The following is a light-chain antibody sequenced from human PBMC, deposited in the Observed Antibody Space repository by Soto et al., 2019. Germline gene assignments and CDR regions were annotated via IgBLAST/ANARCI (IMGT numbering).Light chain of an antibody. Sequence: EIVLTQSPGTLSLFPGDRATLSCRASHTISSSYLAWYQQKPGQAPRLLMYGISRRATGIPDRFSGSGSGTDFTLTITRLEPEDFAVYYCQQYVTSSPRTFGQGTKVDIK. CDR1: HTISSSY. V-gene: IGKV3-20*01. CDR2: GIS. J-gene: IGKJ1*01. CDR3: QQYVTSSPRT.